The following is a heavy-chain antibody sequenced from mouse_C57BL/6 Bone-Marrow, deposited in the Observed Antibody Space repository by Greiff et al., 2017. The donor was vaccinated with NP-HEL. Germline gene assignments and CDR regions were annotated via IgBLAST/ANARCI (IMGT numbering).Heavy chain of an antibody. V-gene: IGHV1-14*01. D-gene: IGHD1-1*01. J-gene: IGHJ4*01. CDR3: ASIITTVEDYAMDY. CDR2: IYPYNDGT. CDR1: GYTFTSYV. Sequence: VQLKQSGPELVKPGASVKMSCKASGYTFTSYVMHWVKQKPGQGLEWIGYIYPYNDGTKSNEKFKGKATLTSDKSSSTAYMELSSLTSEDSAVYYGASIITTVEDYAMDYWGQGTSVTVSS.